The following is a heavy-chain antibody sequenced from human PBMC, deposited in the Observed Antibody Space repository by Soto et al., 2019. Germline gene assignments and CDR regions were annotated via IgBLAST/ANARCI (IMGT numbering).Heavy chain of an antibody. Sequence: QVQLVESGGGVVQPGRSLKLSCAASGFTIRSYGMHWVRQAPGKGLEWVAIISYDGSNRDYEDSVIGRFTISRDNSKNTLYLQMNSLRVEDTAVYYCAKEFTEIGDYDVLTGLDYWGQGTRVTVSS. CDR3: AKEFTEIGDYDVLTGLDY. J-gene: IGHJ4*02. D-gene: IGHD3-9*01. CDR2: ISYDGSNR. CDR1: GFTIRSYG. V-gene: IGHV3-30*18.